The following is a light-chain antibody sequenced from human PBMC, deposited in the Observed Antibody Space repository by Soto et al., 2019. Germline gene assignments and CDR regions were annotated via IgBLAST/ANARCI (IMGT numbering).Light chain of an antibody. J-gene: IGKJ4*02. CDR1: QTLRHSDGRTY. CDR2: EVS. Sequence: DIVLTQTPLSLSVTPGQPASISCKSRQTLRHSDGRTYVYWYVQRPGQSPQLLIYEVSNRFSGVPDRFSGYGAGTDFTLEISRVEAEDVGVYYCMQTIRLPLTFGGGTKVDIK. CDR3: MQTIRLPLT. V-gene: IGKV2D-29*02.